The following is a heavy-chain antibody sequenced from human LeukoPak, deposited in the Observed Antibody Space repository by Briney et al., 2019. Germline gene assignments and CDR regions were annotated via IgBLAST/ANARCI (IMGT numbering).Heavy chain of an antibody. CDR2: IWADGAP. V-gene: IGHV4-61*02. D-gene: IGHD3-22*01. CDR3: ARGRDSRGYQFMGFDS. Sequence: SETLSLTCTVSGGSISSGNYYWSWIRQPAGKGLEWIGRIWADGAPTYRPSLKSRVTISVDTSKNQFSLRLSSVTAADTAVCYCARGRDSRGYQFMGFDSWGQGTLVTVSS. J-gene: IGHJ4*02. CDR1: GGSISSGNYY.